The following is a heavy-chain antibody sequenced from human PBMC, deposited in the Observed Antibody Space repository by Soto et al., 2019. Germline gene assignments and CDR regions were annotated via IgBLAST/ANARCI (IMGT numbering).Heavy chain of an antibody. J-gene: IGHJ4*02. CDR2: IYYAEGT. Sequence: KPSETLSLTCTVSGGSISSYYWSWIRQPPGKGLEWIGNIYYAEGTYYNPSLKSRVTISVDTSENQVSLKLFSVTAADTALYYCVSAAKWELLFDYWGQGIQVTVSS. CDR1: GGSISSYY. V-gene: IGHV4-59*04. CDR3: VSAAKWELLFDY. D-gene: IGHD1-26*01.